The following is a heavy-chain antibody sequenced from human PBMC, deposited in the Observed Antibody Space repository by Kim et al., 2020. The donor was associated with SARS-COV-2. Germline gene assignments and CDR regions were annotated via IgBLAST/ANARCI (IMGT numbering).Heavy chain of an antibody. CDR2: ISWNSGSI. CDR1: GFTFDDYA. J-gene: IGHJ4*02. CDR3: AKDSFSGLYLEGFDY. Sequence: GGSLRLSCAASGFTFDDYAMHWVRQAPGKGLEWVSGISWNSGSIGYADSVKGRFTISRDNAKNSLYLQMNSLRAEDTALYYCAKDSFSGLYLEGFDYWGQGTLVTVSS. D-gene: IGHD2-2*02. V-gene: IGHV3-9*01.